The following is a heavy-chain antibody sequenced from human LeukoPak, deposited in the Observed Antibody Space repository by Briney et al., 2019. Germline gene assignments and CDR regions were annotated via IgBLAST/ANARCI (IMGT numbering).Heavy chain of an antibody. J-gene: IGHJ5*02. D-gene: IGHD3-16*02. CDR2: ISNNGGYT. V-gene: IGHV3-23*01. CDR1: GFTFSSSA. CDR3: AKGRDYVWGSYRSNWFDP. Sequence: GGSLRLSCAASGFTFSSSAMSWVRQAPGKGLEWVSAISNNGGYTYYADSVQGRFTISRDNSKNTLYLQMNSLRAEDTAVYYCAKGRDYVWGSYRSNWFDPWGQGTLVTVSS.